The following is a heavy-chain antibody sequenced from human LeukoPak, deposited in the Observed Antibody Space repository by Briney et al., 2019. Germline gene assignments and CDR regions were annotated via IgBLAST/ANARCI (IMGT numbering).Heavy chain of an antibody. D-gene: IGHD3-10*01. CDR1: GFTFSSYW. V-gene: IGHV3-7*03. J-gene: IGHJ5*02. CDR2: IKQDGSEK. Sequence: GGSLRLSCAASGFTFSSYWMSWVRQAPGKGLEWVANIKQDGSEKYYVDSVKGRFTISRDNAKNSLYLQMNSLRAEDTAVYYCARGTSPGSAPFDPWGQGTLVTVSS. CDR3: ARGTSPGSAPFDP.